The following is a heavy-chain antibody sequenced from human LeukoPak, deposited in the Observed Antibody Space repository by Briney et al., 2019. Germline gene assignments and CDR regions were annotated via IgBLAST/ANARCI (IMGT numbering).Heavy chain of an antibody. CDR2: IYHSGST. J-gene: IGHJ4*02. CDR1: GGSISSGGYS. V-gene: IGHV4-30-2*01. D-gene: IGHD3-10*01. CDR3: ARVTTMVRGVYFDY. Sequence: SQTLSLTCAVSGGSISSGGYSWSWIRQPPGKGLEWIGYIYHSGSTYYNPSLKSRVTISVDRSKNQFSLKLSSVTAADTAVYYCARVTTMVRGVYFDYWGQGTLVTVSS.